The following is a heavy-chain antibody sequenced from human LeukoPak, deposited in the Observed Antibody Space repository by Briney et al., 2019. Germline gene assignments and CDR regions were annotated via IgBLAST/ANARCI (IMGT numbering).Heavy chain of an antibody. V-gene: IGHV5-51*01. CDR1: GHSFASYW. CDR2: IYPGDSDT. Sequence: GESLKISCQSSGHSFASYWIGWVRQMPGHGLEWMGIIYPGDSDTRYSPSFEGQVTISVDKSITTAYLQWTSLKASDTAVYYCARLAGNNWLDPWGQGTLVTVSS. CDR3: ARLAGNNWLDP. J-gene: IGHJ5*02.